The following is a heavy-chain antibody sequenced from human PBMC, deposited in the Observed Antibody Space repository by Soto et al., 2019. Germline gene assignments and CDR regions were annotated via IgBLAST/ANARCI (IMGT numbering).Heavy chain of an antibody. J-gene: IGHJ4*02. Sequence: QVQLVESGGGVVQPGRSLRLSCAASGFTFSSYGMHWVRQAPGKGLEWVAVISYDGSNKYYADSVKGRFTISRDNSKNTLYLQMSMLRAEATAVYYGAKVRGGQQLVGGFDYWGQGTLVTVSS. CDR3: AKVRGGQQLVGGFDY. CDR1: GFTFSSYG. V-gene: IGHV3-30*18. CDR2: ISYDGSNK. D-gene: IGHD6-13*01.